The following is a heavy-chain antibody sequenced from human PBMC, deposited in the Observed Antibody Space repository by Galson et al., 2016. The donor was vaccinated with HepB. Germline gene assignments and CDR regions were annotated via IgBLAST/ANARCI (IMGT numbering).Heavy chain of an antibody. CDR1: GGSISSASYY. Sequence: ETLSLTCTVSGGSISSASYYWGWLRQPPGKGLEWIGSISYTGTTYYNPSLKSRATLSVDTSKNHFSLRLSSVTAADTAVYYCARLYYDFWSGYPADPWGQGTLVTVSS. V-gene: IGHV4-39*02. J-gene: IGHJ5*02. CDR2: ISYTGTT. D-gene: IGHD3-3*01. CDR3: ARLYYDFWSGYPADP.